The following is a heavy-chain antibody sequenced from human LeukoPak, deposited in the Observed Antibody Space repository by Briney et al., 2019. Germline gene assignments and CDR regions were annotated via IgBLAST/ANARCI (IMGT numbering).Heavy chain of an antibody. CDR1: GFTFSSYA. V-gene: IGHV3-23*01. Sequence: GGSLRLSCAASGFTFSSYAMSWVRQAPGKGLEWVSAISGSGGSTYYADSVKGRFTISRDNSKNTLYLQMNSLRAEDTAVYYCARDPNVIGWFDPWGQGTLVTVSS. CDR2: ISGSGGST. J-gene: IGHJ5*02. CDR3: ARDPNVIGWFDP.